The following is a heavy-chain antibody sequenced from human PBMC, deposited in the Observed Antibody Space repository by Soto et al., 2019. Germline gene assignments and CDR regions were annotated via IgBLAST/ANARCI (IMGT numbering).Heavy chain of an antibody. CDR1: WYRFRGSA. V-gene: IGHV3-73*01. Sequence: GGSLRLSFAASWYRFRGSALHWGRPASGKGLEGVSPFAAKKENYVTTYAASVHGRFSLSRDDSKNSAYLLMNSLKTEDTAIYYCSKYSGSSTIPAALGQGTLVTVSS. D-gene: IGHD1-26*01. CDR2: FAAKKENYVT. J-gene: IGHJ5*02. CDR3: SKYSGSSTIPAA.